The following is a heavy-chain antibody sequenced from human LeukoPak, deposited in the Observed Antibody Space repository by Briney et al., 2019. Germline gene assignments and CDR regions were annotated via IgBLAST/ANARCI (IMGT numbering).Heavy chain of an antibody. Sequence: GGSLRLSCAASGFTFSSYSMNWVRQAPGKGLEWVSSISSSSSYIYYADSVKGRFTISRDNAKNSLYLQMNSLRAEDTAVYYCARRATTERGHSYGLDYWGQGTLVTVSS. D-gene: IGHD5-18*01. CDR1: GFTFSSYS. CDR2: ISSSSSYI. J-gene: IGHJ4*02. CDR3: ARRATTERGHSYGLDY. V-gene: IGHV3-21*01.